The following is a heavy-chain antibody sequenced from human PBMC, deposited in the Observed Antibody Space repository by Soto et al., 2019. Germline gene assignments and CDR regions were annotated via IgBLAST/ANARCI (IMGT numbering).Heavy chain of an antibody. D-gene: IGHD6-19*01. V-gene: IGHV1-69*06. Sequence: SVKVSCKASGGTFSSYAISWVRQAPGQGLEWMGGIIPIFGTANYAQKFQGRVTITADKSTSTAYMELSSLRSEDTAVYYCARSSSGWSGPLDYRGQGTLVTVSS. J-gene: IGHJ4*02. CDR3: ARSSSGWSGPLDY. CDR2: IIPIFGTA. CDR1: GGTFSSYA.